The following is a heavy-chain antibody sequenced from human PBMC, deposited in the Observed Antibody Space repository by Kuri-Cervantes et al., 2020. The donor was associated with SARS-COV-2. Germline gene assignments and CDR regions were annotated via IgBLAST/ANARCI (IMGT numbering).Heavy chain of an antibody. D-gene: IGHD3-3*02. Sequence: ASVKVSCKASGYTFTGYYMHWVRQAPGQGLEWMGWINPNSGGTNYAQKFQGRVTMTRDTSISTAYMEPSRLRSDDTAVYYCARDPRAFHPPREAGAYYFDYWGQGTLVTVSS. J-gene: IGHJ4*02. CDR3: ARDPRAFHPPREAGAYYFDY. CDR2: INPNSGGT. V-gene: IGHV1-2*02. CDR1: GYTFTGYY.